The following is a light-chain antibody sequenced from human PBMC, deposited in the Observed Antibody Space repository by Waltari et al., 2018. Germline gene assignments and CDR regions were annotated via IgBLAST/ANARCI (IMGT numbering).Light chain of an antibody. CDR2: EGS. J-gene: IGLJ1*01. Sequence: QSALTQPASVSGSPGQSITISCTGPSSDVGSYNLVSWFQQHTGKAPKLMIYEGSKRPLGVSNRFSGSKSGNTASLTISGLQAEDEADYYCCSYAGGSAPYVFGTGTKVTVL. CDR1: SSDVGSYNL. V-gene: IGLV2-23*01. CDR3: CSYAGGSAPYV.